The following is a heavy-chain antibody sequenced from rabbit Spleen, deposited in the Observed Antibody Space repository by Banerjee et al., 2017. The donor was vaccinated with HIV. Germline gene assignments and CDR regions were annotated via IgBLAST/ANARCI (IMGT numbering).Heavy chain of an antibody. CDR3: AWEPIWKFCL. CDR2: IDTGTSVT. Sequence: QEQLVESGGGLVQPGASLTLTCTASGFSFSSGYDMCWVRQAPGKGLELIACIDTGTSVTWYASWVNGRFTISKTSSTTVTLQMTRLTAADTATYFCAWEPIWKFCLWGQGTLVTVS. J-gene: IGHJ4*01. CDR1: GFSFSSGYD. V-gene: IGHV1S45*01. D-gene: IGHD5-1*01.